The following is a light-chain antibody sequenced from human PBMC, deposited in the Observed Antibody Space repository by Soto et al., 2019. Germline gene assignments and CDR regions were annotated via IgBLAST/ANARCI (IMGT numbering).Light chain of an antibody. J-gene: IGLJ3*02. CDR3: CSYAGGSTWV. CDR1: SSNVGTYYL. Sequence: QSALTQPASVSGSPGQSITISCTGASSNVGTYYLVSWYQHHPGEAPKLLIYEGTKRPSGLSDRFSGSKSGNTASLTISGLQPEDEAHYYCCSYAGGSTWVFCGGTKLTVL. V-gene: IGLV2-23*01. CDR2: EGT.